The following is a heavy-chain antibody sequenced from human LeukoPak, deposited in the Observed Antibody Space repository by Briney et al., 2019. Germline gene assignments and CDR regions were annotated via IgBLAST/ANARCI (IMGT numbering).Heavy chain of an antibody. Sequence: GGPLRLSCAASGFTFSSYAMSWVRQAPGKGLEWVSAISGSGGSTYYADSVKGRFTISRDNSKNTLYLQMNSLRAEDTAVYYCAKDIGGYSYGFDYWGQGTLVTVSS. V-gene: IGHV3-23*01. CDR3: AKDIGGYSYGFDY. CDR1: GFTFSSYA. CDR2: ISGSGGST. D-gene: IGHD5-18*01. J-gene: IGHJ4*02.